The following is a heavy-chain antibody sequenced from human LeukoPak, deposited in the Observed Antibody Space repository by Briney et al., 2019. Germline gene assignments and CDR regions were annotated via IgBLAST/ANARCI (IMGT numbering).Heavy chain of an antibody. D-gene: IGHD3-3*01. Sequence: SETLSLTCAVYGGSFSGYYWSWIRQPPGKGLEWIGGINHSGSTNYNPSLKSRVTISVDTSKNQFSLKLSSVTAADTAVYYCARDYDLGWYFDLWGRGTLVTVSS. CDR3: ARDYDLGWYFDL. J-gene: IGHJ2*01. V-gene: IGHV4-34*01. CDR2: INHSGST. CDR1: GGSFSGYY.